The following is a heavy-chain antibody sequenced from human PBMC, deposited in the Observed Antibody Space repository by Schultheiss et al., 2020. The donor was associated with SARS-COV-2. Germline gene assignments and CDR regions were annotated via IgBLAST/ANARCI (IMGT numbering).Heavy chain of an antibody. Sequence: SETLSLTCAVYGGSFSGYYWSWIRQPPGKGLEWIGEINHSGSTNYNPSLKSRFTISVDTSKNQFSLKLNSVTAADTAVYYCARQGRRPEDIVVLPAAIRRSREYFQHWGQGTLVTVSS. CDR1: GGSFSGYY. J-gene: IGHJ1*01. V-gene: IGHV4-34*01. CDR2: INHSGST. D-gene: IGHD2-2*01. CDR3: ARQGRRPEDIVVLPAAIRRSREYFQH.